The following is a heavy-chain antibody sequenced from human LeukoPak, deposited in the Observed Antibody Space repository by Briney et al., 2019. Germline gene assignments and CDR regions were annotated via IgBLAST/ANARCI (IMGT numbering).Heavy chain of an antibody. CDR2: IYWDDDK. CDR3: ARPFNDLLTGSHLYYFDY. CDR1: GFSLSTSGVD. V-gene: IGHV2-5*02. D-gene: IGHD3-9*01. J-gene: IGHJ4*02. Sequence: SGPTLVNPTQTLTLTCTFSGFSLSTSGVDVGWIRQPPGKALEWLALIYWDDDKRYSPSLKSRLTITKDTSKNQVVLTMTNMDPVDTATYYCARPFNDLLTGSHLYYFDYWGQGTLVTVSS.